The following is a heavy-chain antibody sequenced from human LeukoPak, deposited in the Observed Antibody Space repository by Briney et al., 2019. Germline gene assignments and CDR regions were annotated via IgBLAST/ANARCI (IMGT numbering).Heavy chain of an antibody. Sequence: ASVKVSCKASGYTFTSYGISWVRQAPGQGLEWMGWISAYNGNTNYAQKLQGRVTMTTDTSTSTAYMELRSLRSDDTAVYYCARGTMVRGVIHNFDYWGQGTLVTVSS. D-gene: IGHD3-10*01. CDR3: ARGTMVRGVIHNFDY. CDR1: GYTFTSYG. CDR2: ISAYNGNT. V-gene: IGHV1-18*04. J-gene: IGHJ4*02.